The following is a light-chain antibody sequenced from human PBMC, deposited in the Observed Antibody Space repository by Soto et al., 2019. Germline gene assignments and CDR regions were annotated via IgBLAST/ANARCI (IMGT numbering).Light chain of an antibody. Sequence: QSVLTQPASVSASPGQSITISCTGTSTDIGAYKFVSWYQQHPGKAPKLMIYDVTSRPSGVSNRFSGSKSGNTASLIISGLQAGDEADYYCFSYTSFDTYVFGTGTKLTVL. J-gene: IGLJ1*01. CDR1: STDIGAYKF. CDR3: FSYTSFDTYV. V-gene: IGLV2-14*03. CDR2: DVT.